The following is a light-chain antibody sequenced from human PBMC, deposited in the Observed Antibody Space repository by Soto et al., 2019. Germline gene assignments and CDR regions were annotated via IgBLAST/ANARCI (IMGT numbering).Light chain of an antibody. Sequence: EKVMTQSPATLSVSPGERATLSCRASQSVSSNLAWYQQKPGQAPRLLIYGASTRATGIPARFSGSGSGTEFTLTISSLQSEDFAVYYCQQYNSCPPWTFGQGTKVEIK. CDR1: QSVSSN. V-gene: IGKV3-15*01. J-gene: IGKJ1*01. CDR2: GAS. CDR3: QQYNSCPPWT.